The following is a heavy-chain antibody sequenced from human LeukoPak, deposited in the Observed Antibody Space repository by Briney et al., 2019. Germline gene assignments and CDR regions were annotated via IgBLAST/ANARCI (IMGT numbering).Heavy chain of an antibody. Sequence: GGSLRLSYAASGFTLSSYAMSWVRQAPGKGLEWVSAISGSGGSTYYADSVKGRFTISRDNSKNTLYLQMNSLRAEDTAVYYCAKDRSGSYGMDVWGKGTTVTVSS. V-gene: IGHV3-23*01. CDR3: AKDRSGSYGMDV. J-gene: IGHJ6*04. D-gene: IGHD1-26*01. CDR2: ISGSGGST. CDR1: GFTLSSYA.